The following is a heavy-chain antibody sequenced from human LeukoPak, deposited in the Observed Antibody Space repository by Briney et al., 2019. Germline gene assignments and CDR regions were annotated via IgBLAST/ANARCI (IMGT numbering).Heavy chain of an antibody. J-gene: IGHJ3*02. CDR3: AWVLHDAFDI. CDR2: ISGSGGST. V-gene: IGHV3-23*01. Sequence: TGGSLRLSCAASGFTFSNYWMSWVRQAPGKGLEWVSAISGSGGSTYYADSVKGRFTISRDNSKNTLYLQMNSLRAEDTAVYYCAWVLHDAFDIWGQGTMVTVSS. D-gene: IGHD2-15*01. CDR1: GFTFSNYW.